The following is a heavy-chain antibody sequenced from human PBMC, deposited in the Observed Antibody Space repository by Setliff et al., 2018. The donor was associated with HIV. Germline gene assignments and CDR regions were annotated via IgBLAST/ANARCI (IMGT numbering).Heavy chain of an antibody. V-gene: IGHV1-18*01. D-gene: IGHD5-12*01. J-gene: IGHJ3*02. Sequence: GASVKVSCKASGYTFTSYGISWVRQAPGQGLEWMGWISAYNGDTNYAQKFQGRVTMTTDTSTSTAYMELRSLRSDDTAIYYCARGGYSGFVVDSFDIWGHGTMVTVSS. CDR3: ARGGYSGFVVDSFDI. CDR2: ISAYNGDT. CDR1: GYTFTSYG.